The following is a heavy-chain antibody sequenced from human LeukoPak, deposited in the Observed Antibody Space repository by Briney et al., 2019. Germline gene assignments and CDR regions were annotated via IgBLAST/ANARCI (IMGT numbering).Heavy chain of an antibody. J-gene: IGHJ4*02. Sequence: GGSLRLSCAASGFTFSSYAMSWVRQAPGKGLEWVSAISSSSSYIYYADSVKDRFTISRDNAKNSLYLQMNSLRAEDTAVYYAARELISTSYALLPDYWGQGNLVTVSS. CDR1: GFTFSSYA. V-gene: IGHV3-21*06. D-gene: IGHD6-6*01. CDR2: ISSSSSYI. CDR3: ARELISTSYALLPDY.